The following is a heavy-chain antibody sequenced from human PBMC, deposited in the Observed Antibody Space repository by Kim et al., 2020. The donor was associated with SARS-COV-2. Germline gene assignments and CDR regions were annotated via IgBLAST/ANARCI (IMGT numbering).Heavy chain of an antibody. J-gene: IGHJ4*02. CDR1: GYPFTTYY. Sequence: ASVKVSCKASGYPFTTYYIHWVRLAPGQGPEWMGIISPSDGKRTYAANFQGRVTLTTDRPANTVYLELHGLTFEDTAIYYCARGKAESGELLLDYWGQGT. CDR3: ARGKAESGELLLDY. V-gene: IGHV1-46*01. CDR2: ISPSDGKR. D-gene: IGHD1-7*01.